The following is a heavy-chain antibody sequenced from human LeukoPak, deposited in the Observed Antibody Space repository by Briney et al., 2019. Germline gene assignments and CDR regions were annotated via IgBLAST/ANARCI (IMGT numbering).Heavy chain of an antibody. J-gene: IGHJ4*02. CDR1: GFTVSSNY. CDR3: ARIGYDILTGYYYYFDY. Sequence: GGSLRLSCAASGFTVSSNYMSWVRQAPGKGPEWVSVIYSGGSTCYADSVKGRFTISRDNAKNSLYLQMNSLRAEDTAVYYCARIGYDILTGYYYYFDYWGQGTLVTVSS. V-gene: IGHV3-53*01. D-gene: IGHD3-9*01. CDR2: IYSGGST.